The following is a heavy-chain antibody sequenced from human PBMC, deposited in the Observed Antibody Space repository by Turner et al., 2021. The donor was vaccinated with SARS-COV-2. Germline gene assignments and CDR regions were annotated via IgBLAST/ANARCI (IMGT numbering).Heavy chain of an antibody. CDR2: ISGGGGNT. D-gene: IGHD5-18*01. CDR3: AKGYSYDLDP. J-gene: IGHJ5*02. Sequence: EVQLLESGGGLVQPGGSLRLSCAASGFTFSSYAMNWVRQAPGKGLEWVSAISGGGGNTFYADSVKGRFTISRDNSKNTLYLQVNSLRAEDTAVYYCAKGYSYDLDPWGQGTLVTVSS. V-gene: IGHV3-23*01. CDR1: GFTFSSYA.